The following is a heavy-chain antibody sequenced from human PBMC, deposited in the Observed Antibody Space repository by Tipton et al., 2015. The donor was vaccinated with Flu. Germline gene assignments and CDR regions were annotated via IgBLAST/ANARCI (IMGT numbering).Heavy chain of an antibody. CDR1: GASISSAAYY. CDR2: IYYSGST. J-gene: IGHJ4*02. Sequence: SCTVSGASISSAAYYWGWIRQTPGKGLEWIGNIYYSGSTFYNPSLKSRVTISLDKSTNQFSLRLSSVTAADTAIYYCAIDDFGSSWYGYWGQGSLVTVSS. CDR3: AIDDFGSSWYGY. D-gene: IGHD6-13*01. V-gene: IGHV4-39*07.